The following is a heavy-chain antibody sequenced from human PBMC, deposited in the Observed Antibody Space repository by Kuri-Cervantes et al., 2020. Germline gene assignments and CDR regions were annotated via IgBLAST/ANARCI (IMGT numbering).Heavy chain of an antibody. CDR1: GDSVSSNSAA. CDR3: ARGPDYDILTDRGY. V-gene: IGHV6-1*01. D-gene: IGHD3-9*01. CDR2: TYYRSKWYN. Sequence: LRLSCAISGDSVSSNSAAWNWIRLSPSRGLEWLGRTYYRSKWYNDYAVSVKSRITINPDTSKNQFSLQLNSATPEDTAVYYCARGPDYDILTDRGYWGQGTLVTVSS. J-gene: IGHJ4*02.